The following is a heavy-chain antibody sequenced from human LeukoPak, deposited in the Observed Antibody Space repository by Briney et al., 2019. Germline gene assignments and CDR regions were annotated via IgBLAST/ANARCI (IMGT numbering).Heavy chain of an antibody. CDR2: ISGDGGST. D-gene: IGHD4-23*01. CDR3: ATLGITMVVTPEDY. CDR1: GFTFDDYV. J-gene: IGHJ4*02. V-gene: IGHV3-43*02. Sequence: GGSLRLSCAASGFTFDDYVMHWVRQAPGKGLEWVSLISGDGGSTYYADSVKGRFTISRDNSKNSLYLQMNSLRTEDTALYYCATLGITMVVTPEDYWGQGTLVTVSS.